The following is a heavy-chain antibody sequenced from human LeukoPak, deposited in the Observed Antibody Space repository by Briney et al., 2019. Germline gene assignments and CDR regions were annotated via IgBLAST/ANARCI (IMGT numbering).Heavy chain of an antibody. J-gene: IGHJ4*02. V-gene: IGHV3-66*01. CDR2: IYSGGST. CDR3: AKSYDYVWGTPAD. Sequence: PGGSLRLSCAASGFTVSSNYMSWVRQAPGKGLEWVSVIYSGGSTYYADSVKGRFTISRDNSKNTLYLQMNSLRAEDTAVYYCAKSYDYVWGTPADWGQGTLVTVSS. CDR1: GFTVSSNY. D-gene: IGHD3-16*01.